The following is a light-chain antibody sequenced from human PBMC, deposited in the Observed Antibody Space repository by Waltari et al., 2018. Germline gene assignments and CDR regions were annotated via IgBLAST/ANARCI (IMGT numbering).Light chain of an antibody. CDR2: EAS. Sequence: EIVLTQSPATLSLSPGERVTLSCRASQSVSRSLGWFLQKPGQAPKLLIYEASNRAPGLPGRFSGSGFGRDFTLTISSLEPEDVGVYYCQQRSVWPVTFGGGTKLEI. J-gene: IGKJ4*01. CDR3: QQRSVWPVT. CDR1: QSVSRS. V-gene: IGKV3-11*02.